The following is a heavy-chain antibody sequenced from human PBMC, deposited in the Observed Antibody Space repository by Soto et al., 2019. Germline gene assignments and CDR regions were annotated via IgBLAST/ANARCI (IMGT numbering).Heavy chain of an antibody. V-gene: IGHV1-69*12. CDR1: GGTFSTYA. J-gene: IGHJ4*02. CDR2: IIPMFGTA. CDR3: ASGIQRWLRRINNGYSG. D-gene: IGHD5-12*01. Sequence: QVQLVQSGAEVKKPESSVKVSCKAPGGTFSTYAISWVRQAPGQGLEWMGGIIPMFGTANYAQRFQDRVTVTADGSTNTVYMELSSLRSEDTAVYFCASGIQRWLRRINNGYSGWGQGTLVTVSS.